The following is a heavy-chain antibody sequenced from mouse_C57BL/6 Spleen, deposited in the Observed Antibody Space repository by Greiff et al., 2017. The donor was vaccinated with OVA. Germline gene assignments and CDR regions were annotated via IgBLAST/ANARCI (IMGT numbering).Heavy chain of an antibody. Sequence: VQGVESGPGLVAPSQSLSITCTVSGFSLTSYAISWVRQPPGKGLEWLGVIWTGGGTNYNSALKSRLSISKDNSKSQVFLKMNSLQTDDTARYYCARRGFITTVVATGDWYFDVWGTGTTVTVSS. J-gene: IGHJ1*03. D-gene: IGHD1-1*01. CDR3: ARRGFITTVVATGDWYFDV. CDR1: GFSLTSYA. V-gene: IGHV2-9-1*01. CDR2: IWTGGGT.